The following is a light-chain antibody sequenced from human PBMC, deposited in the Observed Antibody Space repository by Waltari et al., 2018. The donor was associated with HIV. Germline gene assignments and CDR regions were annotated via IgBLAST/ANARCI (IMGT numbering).Light chain of an antibody. CDR1: NSDVGDYNY. Sequence: QSVLTQPASVSGSPGQSITISCPGTNSDVGDYNYVSWYQQHPGKAPKLLIYEVTHRPSGISSRLSGFKSGNTASMTISGLQAEDEADYYCSSYTATTAILFGGGTKVTVL. J-gene: IGLJ3*02. CDR3: SSYTATTAIL. CDR2: EVT. V-gene: IGLV2-14*01.